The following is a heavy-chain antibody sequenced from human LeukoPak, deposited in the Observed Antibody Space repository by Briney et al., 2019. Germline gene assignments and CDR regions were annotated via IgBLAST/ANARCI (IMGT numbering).Heavy chain of an antibody. CDR1: GGSISSGGSS. Sequence: SETLSLTCAVSGGSISSGGSSWSWIRQPPGTGLEWIGYIYHSGSTYYNPSLKSRVTISVDRSKNQFSLKLSSVTAADTAVYYCARAYCGGDCPDWFDPWGQGTLVTVSS. CDR3: ARAYCGGDCPDWFDP. CDR2: IYHSGST. J-gene: IGHJ5*02. D-gene: IGHD2-21*02. V-gene: IGHV4-30-2*01.